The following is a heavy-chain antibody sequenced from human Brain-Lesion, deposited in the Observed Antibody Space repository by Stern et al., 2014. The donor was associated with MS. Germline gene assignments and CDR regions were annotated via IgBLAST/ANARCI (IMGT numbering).Heavy chain of an antibody. D-gene: IGHD3-22*01. Sequence: VHLVESGGGVVQPGRPLRLSCAASGFTFSSFGMHWVRQAPGQGLEWVAVISYDGSNKYYADSVKGRFTISRDNSKNTLYMQMNSLRAEDTAVYYCAKDRQWLTYFFDYWGQGSLVTVSS. V-gene: IGHV3-30*18. CDR1: GFTFSSFG. CDR2: ISYDGSNK. J-gene: IGHJ4*02. CDR3: AKDRQWLTYFFDY.